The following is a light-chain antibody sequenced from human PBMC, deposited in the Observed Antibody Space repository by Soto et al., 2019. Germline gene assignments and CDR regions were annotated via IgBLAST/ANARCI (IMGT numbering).Light chain of an antibody. V-gene: IGLV2-14*02. J-gene: IGLJ1*01. CDR3: SSYTNTSNYV. CDR2: QVS. CDR1: ISDVGSYDL. Sequence: VLTQPASVSGSPGQSITISCTGSISDVGSYDLVSWYQQHPGKAPKLMIYQVSRRPSGVSNRFFGSKSGNTASLAISGLQPQDEAAYYCSSYTNTSNYVLGNGTKVTV.